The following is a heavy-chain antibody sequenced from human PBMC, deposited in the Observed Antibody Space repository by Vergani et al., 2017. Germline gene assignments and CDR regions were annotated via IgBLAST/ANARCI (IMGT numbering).Heavy chain of an antibody. CDR1: GYTLTELS. V-gene: IGHV1-24*01. Sequence: QVQLVQSGAEVKKPGASVKVSCKVSGYTLTELSMHWVRQAPGKGLEWMGGFDPEDGETIYAQKFQGRVTMTEDTSTDTAYMELSSLRSEDTAVYYCARSCSGGSRRGRWFDPWGQGTLVTVSS. CDR3: ARSCSGGSRRGRWFDP. J-gene: IGHJ5*02. CDR2: FDPEDGET. D-gene: IGHD2-15*01.